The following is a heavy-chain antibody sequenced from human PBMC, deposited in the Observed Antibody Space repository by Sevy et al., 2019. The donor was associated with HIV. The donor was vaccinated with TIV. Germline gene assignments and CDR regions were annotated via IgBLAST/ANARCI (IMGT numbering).Heavy chain of an antibody. Sequence: ASVKVSCKSSGYTFTNYAIHWVRQAPGQRLEWMGWINAGNGNIKYSQNFQGRVTITRDTSASTAYMELSSLRVEDTAVYYCARDYSGSGSYYISNWFDPWGQGTLVTVSS. CDR2: INAGNGNI. J-gene: IGHJ5*02. V-gene: IGHV1-3*01. CDR1: GYTFTNYA. D-gene: IGHD3-10*01. CDR3: ARDYSGSGSYYISNWFDP.